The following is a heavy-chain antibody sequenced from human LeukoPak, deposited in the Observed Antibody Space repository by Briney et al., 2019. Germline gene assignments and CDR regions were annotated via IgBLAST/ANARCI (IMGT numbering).Heavy chain of an antibody. CDR2: IYTRGST. J-gene: IGHJ3*02. Sequence: AETLSLTCAVSGASMRGHYWRWIRQPAGKGLEWIGRIYTRGSTNSNPSLKSRVPISVDTSRNQLSLKLTSVTGADTAVYYCARGVDAFDIWGQGTKVTVSS. CDR3: ARGVDAFDI. CDR1: GASMRGHY. D-gene: IGHD2-8*01. V-gene: IGHV4-59*10.